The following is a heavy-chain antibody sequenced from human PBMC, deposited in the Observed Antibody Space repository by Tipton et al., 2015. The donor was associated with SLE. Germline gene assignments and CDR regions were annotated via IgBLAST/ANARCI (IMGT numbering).Heavy chain of an antibody. V-gene: IGHV4-39*07. CDR3: ARGELDDAFDI. Sequence: TLSLTCTVSGGSISSSSYYLGWIRPPPGKGLEWIGSIYYSGSTYYNPSLKSRVTISVDTSKNQFSLKLSSVTAADMAVYYCARGELDDAFDIWGQGTMVTVSS. J-gene: IGHJ3*02. CDR2: IYYSGST. D-gene: IGHD1-26*01. CDR1: GGSISSSSYY.